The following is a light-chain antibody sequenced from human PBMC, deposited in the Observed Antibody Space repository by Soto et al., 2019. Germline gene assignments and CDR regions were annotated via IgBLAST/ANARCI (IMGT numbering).Light chain of an antibody. Sequence: QSALTQPPSASGSPGQSVTISCTGTSSDVGGYNYVSWYQQHPGKAPKLMIYEVTKRPSGVPDRFSGSKSGNTASLTVSGLLAEAEAYYYCCSHAGINNVVFGGGTKVTVL. CDR3: CSHAGINNVV. J-gene: IGLJ3*02. CDR1: SSDVGGYNY. CDR2: EVT. V-gene: IGLV2-8*01.